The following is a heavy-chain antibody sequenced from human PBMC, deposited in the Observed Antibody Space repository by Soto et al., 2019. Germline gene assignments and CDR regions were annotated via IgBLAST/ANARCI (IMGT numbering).Heavy chain of an antibody. J-gene: IGHJ4*02. CDR3: ERGASRYCSSTSCNYDY. CDR2: MNPNSGNT. V-gene: IGHV1-8*01. Sequence: QVQLVQSGAEVKKPGASVKVSCKASGYTFTSYDINWVRQATGQGLEWMGWMNPNSGNTGYTQKFQGRVTMTRNTSISTSNMELISLRSEETAVYYCERGASRYCSSTSCNYDYWGQGTLVAVSS. CDR1: GYTFTSYD. D-gene: IGHD2-2*01.